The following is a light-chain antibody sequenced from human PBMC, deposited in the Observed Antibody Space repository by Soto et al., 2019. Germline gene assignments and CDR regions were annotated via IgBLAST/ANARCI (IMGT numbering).Light chain of an antibody. CDR3: SSYTAYRTYV. Sequence: QSVLTQPASVSGSPGQSITISCTGTSSDIGGYKYVSWYQQHPGKAPKLIIYDVSSRPSGISNRFSGSKSDNTASLTISGLQAEDEADYFCSSYTAYRTYVFGTGTKVTVL. J-gene: IGLJ1*01. V-gene: IGLV2-14*01. CDR1: SSDIGGYKY. CDR2: DVS.